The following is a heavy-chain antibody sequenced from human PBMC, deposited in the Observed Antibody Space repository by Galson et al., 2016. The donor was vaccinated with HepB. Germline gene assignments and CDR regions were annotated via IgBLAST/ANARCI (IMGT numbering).Heavy chain of an antibody. Sequence: SETLSLTCAVSGASISDSNRWTWVRQVPGKGLEWIGEIYHTGTSNNNPSLLSRFTMSIDNSRNHFSLNLNSVTAADTAVYYCARASVVPGARMIFDSWGQGILVTVSS. V-gene: IGHV4-4*02. CDR1: GASISDSNR. J-gene: IGHJ5*01. CDR3: ARASVVPGARMIFDS. D-gene: IGHD2-2*01. CDR2: IYHTGTS.